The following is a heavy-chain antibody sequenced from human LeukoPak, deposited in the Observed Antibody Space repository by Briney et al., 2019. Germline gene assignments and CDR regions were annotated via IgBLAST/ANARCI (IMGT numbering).Heavy chain of an antibody. CDR2: INHSGST. Sequence: SETLSLTCTVSGGSISSYYWSWIRQPPGKGLEWIGEINHSGSTNYNPSLKSRVTISVDTSKNQFSLKLSSVTAADTAVYYCARDGGYSSSSRPLDWGQGTLVTVSS. CDR3: ARDGGYSSSSRPLD. J-gene: IGHJ4*02. CDR1: GGSISSYY. D-gene: IGHD6-6*01. V-gene: IGHV4-34*01.